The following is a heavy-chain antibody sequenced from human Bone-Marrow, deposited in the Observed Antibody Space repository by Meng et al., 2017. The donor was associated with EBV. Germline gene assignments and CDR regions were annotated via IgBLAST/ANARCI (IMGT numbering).Heavy chain of an antibody. CDR3: AREGGYDGFVNY. CDR2: ISSSSSYI. V-gene: IGHV3-21*01. Sequence: EVQLVESGGGLVKPGGSWRLSCAASGFTFSSYSMNWVRQAAGKGLEWVSSISSSSSYIYYADSVKGRFTISRDNAKNSLYLQMNSLRAEDTAVYYCAREGGYDGFVNYWGQGTLVTVSS. J-gene: IGHJ4*02. CDR1: GFTFSSYS. D-gene: IGHD5-12*01.